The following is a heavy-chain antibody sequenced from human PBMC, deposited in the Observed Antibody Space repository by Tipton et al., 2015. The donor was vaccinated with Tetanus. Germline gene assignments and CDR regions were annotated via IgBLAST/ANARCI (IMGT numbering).Heavy chain of an antibody. CDR1: GGSISSYH. V-gene: IGHV4-4*07. CDR2: IYTSGST. J-gene: IGHJ4*02. D-gene: IGHD4-17*01. CDR3: ASSTYGVPLGY. Sequence: TLSLTCTVSGGSISSYHWSWTRQPAGKGLEWIGRIYTSGSTNYNPSLKSRVTMSVDTSKNQFSLKLSSVTAADTAVYYCASSTYGVPLGYWGQGTLVTVSS.